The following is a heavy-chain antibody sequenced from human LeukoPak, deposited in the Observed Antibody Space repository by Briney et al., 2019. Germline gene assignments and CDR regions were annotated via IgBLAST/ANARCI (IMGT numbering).Heavy chain of an antibody. CDR1: GGTFNNYA. Sequence: SVKVSCKASGGTFNNYAISWVRQAPGQGLEWMGGIIPFSGTANYAQKFQGRVTVTTDESTSTDYMELSNLRSDDTAVYYCASRTADYGSGSHYGYWGQGTLVTVSS. CDR3: ASRTADYGSGSHYGY. CDR2: IIPFSGTA. V-gene: IGHV1-69*05. D-gene: IGHD3-10*01. J-gene: IGHJ4*02.